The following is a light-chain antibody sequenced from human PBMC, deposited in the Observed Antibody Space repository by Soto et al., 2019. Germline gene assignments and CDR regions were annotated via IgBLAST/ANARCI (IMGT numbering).Light chain of an antibody. J-gene: IGKJ4*01. V-gene: IGKV3-20*01. Sequence: EIVLTQSPGTLSLSPGERATLSCRASQSVSSTYLAWYQQKPGQAPRLLISDASTRATGIPDRFSGSGSGTDFTLTITRLEPEDSAVYYCQQYASSLRTFGGGTKVDIK. CDR1: QSVSSTY. CDR3: QQYASSLRT. CDR2: DAS.